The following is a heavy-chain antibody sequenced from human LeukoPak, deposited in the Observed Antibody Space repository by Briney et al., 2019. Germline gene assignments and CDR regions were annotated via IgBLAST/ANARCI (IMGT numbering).Heavy chain of an antibody. CDR1: GGSFSGYY. CDR3: ARTGSSRYYDSSGYYNPSWYFDL. D-gene: IGHD3-22*01. V-gene: IGHV4-34*01. CDR2: INHSGST. J-gene: IGHJ2*01. Sequence: SETLSLTCAVYGGSFSGYYWSWIRQPPGKGLEWIGEINHSGSTNYNPSLKSRVTISVDTSKNQFSLKLSSVTAADTAVYYCARTGSSRYYDSSGYYNPSWYFDLWGRGTLVTVSS.